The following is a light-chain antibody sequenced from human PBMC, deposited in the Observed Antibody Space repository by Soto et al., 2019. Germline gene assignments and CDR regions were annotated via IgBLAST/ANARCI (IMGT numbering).Light chain of an antibody. CDR2: AAS. V-gene: IGKV1-17*01. CDR3: QQYNSYPLT. Sequence: DIQMTQSPSSLSASVGDRVTITCRASQGIGNDLGWYQQKPGNAPKRLIYAASSLQSGGPSRFSGSESGTEFTLTISSLQPEDFATYYCQQYNSYPLTFGGGTKVEV. CDR1: QGIGND. J-gene: IGKJ4*01.